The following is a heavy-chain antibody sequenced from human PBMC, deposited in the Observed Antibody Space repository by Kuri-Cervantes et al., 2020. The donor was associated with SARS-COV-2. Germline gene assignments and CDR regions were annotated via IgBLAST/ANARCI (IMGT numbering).Heavy chain of an antibody. J-gene: IGHJ6*03. V-gene: IGHV4-39*02. Sequence: SETLSLTCTVSGGSINSSSYYWGWIRQPPGKGLEWIGSIYYSGSTYYNPSLKSRVTISVDTSKNQFSLKLSSVTAADTAVYYCAKDSLRRPFYHYYYYMDVWGKGTTVTVSS. CDR3: AKDSLRRPFYHYYYYMDV. CDR2: IYYSGST. CDR1: GGSINSSSYY. D-gene: IGHD4-17*01.